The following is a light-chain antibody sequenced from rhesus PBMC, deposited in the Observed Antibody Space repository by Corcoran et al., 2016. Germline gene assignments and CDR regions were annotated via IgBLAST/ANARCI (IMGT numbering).Light chain of an antibody. J-gene: IGKJ1*01. V-gene: IGKV1S14*01. CDR1: QAISNY. Sequence: DIQMTQSPSSLSASVGDTVTITCRASQAISNYLAWFQQKPGKAPKPLIYSASNLESGDPSRVRGSGSRTYFTLTINSLQPEDFAVYHCQQYNSYPPTFGRGTKVKVK. CDR2: SAS. CDR3: QQYNSYPPT.